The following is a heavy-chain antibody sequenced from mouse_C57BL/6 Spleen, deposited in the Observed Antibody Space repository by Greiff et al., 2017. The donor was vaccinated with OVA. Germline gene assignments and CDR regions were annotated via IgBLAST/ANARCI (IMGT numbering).Heavy chain of an antibody. CDR1: GYTFTDYE. Sequence: VQLQQSGAELVRPGASVTLSCKASGYTFTDYEMHWVKQTPVHGLEWIGAIDPETGGTAYNQKFKGKAILTADKSSSTASMELRSLTSEDSAVYYCTRTNGNFDYWGQGTTLTVSS. CDR2: IDPETGGT. J-gene: IGHJ2*01. D-gene: IGHD1-2*01. CDR3: TRTNGNFDY. V-gene: IGHV1-15*01.